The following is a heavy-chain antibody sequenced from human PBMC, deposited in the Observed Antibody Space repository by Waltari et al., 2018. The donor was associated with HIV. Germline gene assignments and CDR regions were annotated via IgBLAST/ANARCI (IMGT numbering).Heavy chain of an antibody. CDR2: IYQDATKK. V-gene: IGHV3-7*01. CDR3: ARGDQWGIFLDSYYGLDV. Sequence: EALLVESGGGEVKPGGSLSLSCEASKFWFSRHWMAWARQASGKGLEWVANIYQDATKKNYAESVKGRFSVSRDNGKYSVFLEMNRLRVQDTAVYFCARGDQWGIFLDSYYGLDVWGRGTTVIVSS. CDR1: KFWFSRHW. D-gene: IGHD1-26*01. J-gene: IGHJ6*02.